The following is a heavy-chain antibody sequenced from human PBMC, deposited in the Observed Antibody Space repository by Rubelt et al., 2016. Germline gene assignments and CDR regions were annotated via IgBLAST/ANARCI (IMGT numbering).Heavy chain of an antibody. CDR3: ARSPYSSGGYGGRDY. Sequence: QVQLQQWGAGLLKPSETLSLTCAVYGGSFSGYYWSWIRQPPGKGLEWIGEINHSGSTNYNPSLKSRVTISVEPSKNQCSLKLSSVTAADTAVYYCARSPYSSGGYGGRDYWGQGTLVTVSS. CDR2: INHSGST. V-gene: IGHV4-34*01. CDR1: GGSFSGYY. D-gene: IGHD6-19*01. J-gene: IGHJ4*02.